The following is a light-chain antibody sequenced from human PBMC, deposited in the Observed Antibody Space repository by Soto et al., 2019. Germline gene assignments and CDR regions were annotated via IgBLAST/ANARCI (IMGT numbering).Light chain of an antibody. CDR1: SSDVGGYNY. Sequence: QSALTQPASVSGSPGQSITISCTGTSSDVGGYNYVSWYQQHPGKAPKLMIYEVSYRPSGVSNRFSGSKSGNTASLTISGLQADDESDYYCSSYTSSSTLGYVFGTGTKVTV. CDR2: EVS. CDR3: SSYTSSSTLGYV. J-gene: IGLJ1*01. V-gene: IGLV2-14*01.